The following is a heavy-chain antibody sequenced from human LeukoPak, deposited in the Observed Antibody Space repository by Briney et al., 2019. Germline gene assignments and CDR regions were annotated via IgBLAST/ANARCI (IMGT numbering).Heavy chain of an antibody. CDR1: GFTFSTYG. J-gene: IGHJ5*02. CDR3: ARANMVRGVGSFFDRNWFDP. D-gene: IGHD3-10*01. Sequence: GGSLRLSCVASGFTFSTYGMSWVRQAPGKGLEWVSAISGSGGSTYYADSVKGRFTISRDNSKNTLYLQMNSLRAEDTAVYYCARANMVRGVGSFFDRNWFDPWGQGTLVTVSS. CDR2: ISGSGGST. V-gene: IGHV3-23*01.